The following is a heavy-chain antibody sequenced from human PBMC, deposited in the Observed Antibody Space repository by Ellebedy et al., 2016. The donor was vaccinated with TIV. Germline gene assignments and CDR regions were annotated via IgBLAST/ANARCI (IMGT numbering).Heavy chain of an antibody. J-gene: IGHJ6*02. CDR3: AKDQGFNYVWGSRGKDV. CDR1: GFTFSSYG. V-gene: IGHV3-30*18. Sequence: GGSLRLXXAASGFTFSSYGMHWVRQAPGKGLEWVAVISYDGSNKYYADSVKGRFTISRDNSKNTLYLQMNSLRDEDTAVYYCAKDQGFNYVWGSRGKDVWGQGTTVTVSS. CDR2: ISYDGSNK. D-gene: IGHD3-16*01.